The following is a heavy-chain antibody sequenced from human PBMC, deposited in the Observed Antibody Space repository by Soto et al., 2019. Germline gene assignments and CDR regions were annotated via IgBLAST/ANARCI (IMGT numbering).Heavy chain of an antibody. CDR3: ASGICGTHRYFFDN. J-gene: IGHJ4*01. CDR2: INAGDGKK. V-gene: IGHV1-3*01. CDR1: GYRLSDYS. D-gene: IGHD3-3*02. Sequence: AASVEVCCKDSGYRLSDYSMQWVRQATNQRPEWMGWINAGDGKKKYSQKFQGRVTFTRDTSASTAYMELRSLISEDTAVYYCASGICGTHRYFFDNQRQRTLVTACS.